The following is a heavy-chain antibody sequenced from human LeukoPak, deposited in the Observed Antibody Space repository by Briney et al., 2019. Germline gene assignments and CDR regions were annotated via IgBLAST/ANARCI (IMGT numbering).Heavy chain of an antibody. V-gene: IGHV4-39*01. CDR1: GGSISSSSYY. CDR2: IYYSGST. CDR3: ARTYYDFWSGYAAHYYYGMDV. Sequence: SETLSLTCTVSGGSISSSSYYWGWIRQPPGKGLEWIGSIYYSGSTCYNPSLKSRVTISVDTSKNQFSLKLSSVTAADTAVYYCARTYYDFWSGYAAHYYYGMDVWGQGTTVTVSS. J-gene: IGHJ6*02. D-gene: IGHD3-3*01.